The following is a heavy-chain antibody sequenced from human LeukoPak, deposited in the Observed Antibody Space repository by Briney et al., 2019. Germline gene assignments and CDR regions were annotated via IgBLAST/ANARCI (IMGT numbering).Heavy chain of an antibody. CDR1: GYTXTNYY. D-gene: IGHD2-8*02. CDR2: INPTGIST. V-gene: IGHV1-46*01. CDR3: AREESGGYFDY. J-gene: IGHJ4*02. Sequence: ASVKVSCKASGYTXTNYYMHWVRQAPGQGLEWMGLINPTGISTNYAQKFRGRVTMTRDTSTTTVYMELSSLRSEDTAVYYCAREESGGYFDYWGQGTLVTVSS.